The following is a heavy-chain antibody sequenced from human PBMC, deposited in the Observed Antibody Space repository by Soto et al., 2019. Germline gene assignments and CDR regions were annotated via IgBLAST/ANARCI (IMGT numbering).Heavy chain of an antibody. J-gene: IGHJ6*02. CDR2: LHSGGDT. CDR3: AMGGPLYYAARMDV. Sequence: EVQLVESGGGLVQPGGSLRLSCAASGIPVSSNYMTWVRQAPGKGLEWVSVLHSGGDTYYANSVKGRFTISRHDSTNTVFLQINSLTPEDRAVYCFAMGGPLYYAARMDVWGQGTTFPVSS. D-gene: IGHD2-8*01. CDR1: GIPVSSNY. V-gene: IGHV3-53*04.